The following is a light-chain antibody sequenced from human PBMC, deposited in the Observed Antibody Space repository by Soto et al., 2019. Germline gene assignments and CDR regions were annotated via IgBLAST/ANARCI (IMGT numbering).Light chain of an antibody. CDR1: QSVSSN. V-gene: IGKV3-15*01. J-gene: IGKJ2*01. CDR2: GAS. CDR3: QQYNNWPRT. Sequence: EIVMAQSPATLSVSPGERATLSCRACQSVSSNLAWYQQKRGQAPRLPIYGASPKATGIPGRVSGSGAGTEFTLTIGSLQSDDFAVYYWQQYNNWPRTFGRGTKVDI.